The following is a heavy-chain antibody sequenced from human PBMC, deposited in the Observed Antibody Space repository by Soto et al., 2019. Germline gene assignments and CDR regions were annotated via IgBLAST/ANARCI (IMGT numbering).Heavy chain of an antibody. V-gene: IGHV4-30-4*01. CDR3: ARETYGDYVGYFDP. CDR2: IHDSGST. Sequence: PSETLSLTCTVSGDSISRGDYYWSWIRQPPGKDLEWIGYIHDSGSTYYNPSLKSRVTISIDTSKNQFSLKLSSVTAADTAVYYCARETYGDYVGYFDPWGQGTLVTVSS. J-gene: IGHJ5*02. D-gene: IGHD4-17*01. CDR1: GDSISRGDYY.